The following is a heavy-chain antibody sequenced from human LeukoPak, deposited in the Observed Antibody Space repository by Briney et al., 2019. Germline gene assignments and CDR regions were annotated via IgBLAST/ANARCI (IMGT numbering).Heavy chain of an antibody. CDR3: ARVGYCSSTSCYHTLASGMDV. D-gene: IGHD2-2*03. CDR2: INHSGST. CDR1: GGSFSGYY. V-gene: IGHV4-34*01. J-gene: IGHJ6*04. Sequence: KPSETLSLTCAVYGGSFSGYYWSWIRQPPGKGLEWIGEINHSGSTNYNPSLKSRVTISVDTSKNQFSLKLSYVTAADTAVYYCARVGYCSSTSCYHTLASGMDVWGKGTTVTVSS.